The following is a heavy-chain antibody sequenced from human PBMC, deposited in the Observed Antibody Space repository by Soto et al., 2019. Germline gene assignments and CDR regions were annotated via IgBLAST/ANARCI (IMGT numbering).Heavy chain of an antibody. CDR2: INAGNGNT. V-gene: IGHV1-3*01. CDR3: ARDIVVVPAARRGGIYYYYGMDV. CDR1: GYTFTSYA. J-gene: IGHJ6*02. Sequence: QVQLVQSGAEVKKPGASVKVSCKASGYTFTSYAMHWVRQAPGQRLEWMGWINAGNGNTKYSQKFQGRVTITRDTSASTACMELSSLRSEDTAVYYCARDIVVVPAARRGGIYYYYGMDVWGQGTTVTVSS. D-gene: IGHD2-2*01.